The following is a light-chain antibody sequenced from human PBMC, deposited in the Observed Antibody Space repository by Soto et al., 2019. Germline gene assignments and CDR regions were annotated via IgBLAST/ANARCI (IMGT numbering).Light chain of an antibody. CDR3: QQHEDFPLT. J-gene: IGKJ3*01. V-gene: IGKV1-33*01. CDR2: GAS. CDR1: QDIHQY. Sequence: DIQMTQSPSSLSASVGDRVTITCQASQDIHQYLNWYQQKPGKPPNLLIYGASTLETGVPSRFSGCGSGTYFTFTISTLQPEDIATYYCQQHEDFPLTFGPGTTVDI.